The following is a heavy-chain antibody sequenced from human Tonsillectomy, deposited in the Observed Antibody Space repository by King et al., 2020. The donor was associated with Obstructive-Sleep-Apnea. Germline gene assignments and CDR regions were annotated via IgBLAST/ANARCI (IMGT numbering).Heavy chain of an antibody. CDR3: ARGRGYSYGWSPGFFDY. Sequence: QLQESGPGLVKPSETLSLTCTVSGGSISSYYWSWIRQPPGKGLEWIGYIYYSGSTNYNPSLKSRVTISVDTSKNQFSLKLSSVTAADPAVYYCARGRGYSYGWSPGFFDYWGQGTLVTVSS. CDR1: GGSISSYY. J-gene: IGHJ4*02. D-gene: IGHD5-18*01. CDR2: IYYSGST. V-gene: IGHV4-59*01.